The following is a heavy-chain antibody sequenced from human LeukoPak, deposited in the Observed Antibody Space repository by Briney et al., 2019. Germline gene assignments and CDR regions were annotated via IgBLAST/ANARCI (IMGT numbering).Heavy chain of an antibody. D-gene: IGHD3-3*01. Sequence: GGSLRLSCVASGFTFSRFNMHWVPQAPGKGLEWVALIWYDGTDTYHADSVMGRFTISRDDSKNTVYLQMNSLRAEDTAFYYCARGFLDFDFWGHGTLVTVSS. CDR3: ARGFLDFDF. CDR2: IWYDGTDT. V-gene: IGHV3-33*01. CDR1: GFTFSRFN. J-gene: IGHJ4*01.